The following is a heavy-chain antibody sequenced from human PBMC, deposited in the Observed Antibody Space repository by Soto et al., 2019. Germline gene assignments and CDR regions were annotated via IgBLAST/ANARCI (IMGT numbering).Heavy chain of an antibody. CDR2: IYSGGST. D-gene: IGHD3-3*01. V-gene: IGHV3-66*01. Sequence: EVQLVESGGGLVQPGGSLRLSCAASGFTVSSNYMSWVRQAPGKGLEWVSVIYSGGSTYYADSVKGRFTISRDNSKNTLYLQMNSLRAEDTAVYYCARDYYDFWSGWADYWGQGTLVTGFS. CDR3: ARDYYDFWSGWADY. CDR1: GFTVSSNY. J-gene: IGHJ4*02.